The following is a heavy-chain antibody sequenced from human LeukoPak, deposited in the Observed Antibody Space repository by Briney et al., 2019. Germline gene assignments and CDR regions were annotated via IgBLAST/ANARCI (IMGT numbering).Heavy chain of an antibody. V-gene: IGHV3-64*01. CDR1: GFTFSTHP. Sequence: GGSLRLSCAASGFTFSTHPMHWVRQAPGKRPDSVSAISRNGGTTYYANFVRGRFTIYRDNPKNTLYLQMGSLTAEDMAVYYCAREGTPGTYDYWGQGTLVTVSS. J-gene: IGHJ4*02. D-gene: IGHD6-13*01. CDR3: AREGTPGTYDY. CDR2: ISRNGGTT.